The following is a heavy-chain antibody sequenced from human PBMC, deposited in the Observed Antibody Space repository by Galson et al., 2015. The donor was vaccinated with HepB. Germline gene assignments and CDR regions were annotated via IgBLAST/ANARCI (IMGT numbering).Heavy chain of an antibody. Sequence: QSGAEVKKPGESLKISCKGSGYSFTSYWIGWVRQMPGKGLEWMGIIYPGDSDTRYSPSFQGQVTISADKSISTAYLQWSSLKASDTAMYYCARIRYSGSYYALDAFDIWGQGTVVTVSS. V-gene: IGHV5-51*03. J-gene: IGHJ3*02. CDR1: GYSFTSYW. CDR2: IYPGDSDT. CDR3: ARIRYSGSYYALDAFDI. D-gene: IGHD1-26*01.